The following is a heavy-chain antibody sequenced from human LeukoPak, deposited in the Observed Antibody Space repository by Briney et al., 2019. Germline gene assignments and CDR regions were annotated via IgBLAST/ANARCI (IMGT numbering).Heavy chain of an antibody. CDR1: GGSISSYY. CDR2: IYYSGST. J-gene: IGHJ5*02. V-gene: IGHV4-59*01. CDR3: AREWFGDTNWFDP. Sequence: PSETLSLTCTVSGGSISSYYWSWIPQPPGKGLEWIGYIYYSGSTNYNPSLKSRVTISVDTSKNQFSLKLSSVTAADTAVYYCAREWFGDTNWFDPWGQGTLVTVSS. D-gene: IGHD3-10*01.